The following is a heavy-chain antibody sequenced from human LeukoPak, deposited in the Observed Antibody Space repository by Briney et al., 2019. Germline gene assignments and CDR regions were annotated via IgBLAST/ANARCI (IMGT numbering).Heavy chain of an antibody. CDR3: ARAYYGSGSYDAFDI. CDR2: IGTAGDT. D-gene: IGHD3-10*01. V-gene: IGHV3-13*01. Sequence: GGSLRLSCAASGFTFSSYDMHWVRQATGKGLEWVSAIGTAGDTYYPGSVKGRFTISRENAKNSLYLQMDSLRAGDTAVYYCARAYYGSGSYDAFDIWGQGTMVTVSS. J-gene: IGHJ3*02. CDR1: GFTFSSYD.